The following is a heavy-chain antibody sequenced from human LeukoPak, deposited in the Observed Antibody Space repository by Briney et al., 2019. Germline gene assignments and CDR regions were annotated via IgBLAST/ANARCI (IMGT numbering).Heavy chain of an antibody. CDR3: ALSGGSNWYGLEC. CDR2: ISVSDTT. V-gene: IGHV3-23*01. CDR1: GFIFSSYA. Sequence: GGSLRLSCAASGFIFSSYAMSWVRQAPGKGLEWISAISVSDTTYYADSVKGRFTISRDNSKNTLYLQMNGLRAEDTAVYYCALSGGSNWYGLECWGQGTLVTVSS. J-gene: IGHJ4*02. D-gene: IGHD6-13*01.